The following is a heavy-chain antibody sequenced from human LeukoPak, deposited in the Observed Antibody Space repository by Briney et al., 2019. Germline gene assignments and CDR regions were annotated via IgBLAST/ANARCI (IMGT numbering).Heavy chain of an antibody. D-gene: IGHD3-10*01. J-gene: IGHJ6*02. V-gene: IGHV3-23*01. CDR1: GFTFSSYA. Sequence: GGSLRLSCAASGFTFSSYAMSWVRQAPGKGLEWVSAISGSGGSTCYADSVKGRFTISRDNSKNTLYLQMNSLRAEDTAVYYCAKDITMAPYGMDVWGQGTTVTVSS. CDR2: ISGSGGST. CDR3: AKDITMAPYGMDV.